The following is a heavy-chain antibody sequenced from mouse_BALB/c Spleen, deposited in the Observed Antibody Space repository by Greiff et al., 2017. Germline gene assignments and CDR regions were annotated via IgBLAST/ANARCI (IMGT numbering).Heavy chain of an antibody. Sequence: QVQLQQSGPGLVQPSQSLSITCTVSGFSLTSYGVHWVRQSPGKGLEWLGVIWSGGSTDYNAAFISRLSISNDNSKSQVFFKMNSLQANDTAIYYCARKDGYVWFAYWGQGTLVTVSA. D-gene: IGHD1-2*01. CDR2: IWSGGST. CDR1: GFSLTSYG. V-gene: IGHV2-2*02. J-gene: IGHJ3*01. CDR3: ARKDGYVWFAY.